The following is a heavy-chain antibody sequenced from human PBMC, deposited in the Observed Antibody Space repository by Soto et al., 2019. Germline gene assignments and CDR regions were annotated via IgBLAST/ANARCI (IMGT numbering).Heavy chain of an antibody. CDR2: IYYSGST. V-gene: IGHV4-59*01. J-gene: IGHJ4*02. Sequence: SETLSLTCTVSGGSSSSYYWSWIRQPPGKGLEWIGYIYYSGSTNYNPSLKSRVTISVDTSKNQFSLKLSSVTAADTAVYYCARGDYDILTGYYYFDYWGQGTLVTVSS. D-gene: IGHD3-9*01. CDR3: ARGDYDILTGYYYFDY. CDR1: GGSSSSYY.